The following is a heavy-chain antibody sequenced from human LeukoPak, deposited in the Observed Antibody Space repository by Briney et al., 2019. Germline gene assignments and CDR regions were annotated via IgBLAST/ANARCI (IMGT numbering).Heavy chain of an antibody. CDR3: ASPTMYDAFDI. CDR1: GGSISSYY. Sequence: SETPSLTCTVSGGSISSYYWSWIRQPLGKGLEWIGYIYYSGSTNYNPSLKSRVTISVDTSKNQLSLKLSSVTAADTAVYYCASPTMYDAFDIWGQGTMVTVSS. J-gene: IGHJ3*02. CDR2: IYYSGST. D-gene: IGHD3-10*02. V-gene: IGHV4-59*01.